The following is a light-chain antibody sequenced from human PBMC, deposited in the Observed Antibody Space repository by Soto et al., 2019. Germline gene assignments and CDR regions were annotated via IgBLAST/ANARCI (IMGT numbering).Light chain of an antibody. CDR2: EVT. Sequence: QSALTQPPSASGSPGQSVTISCTGTSSDVGRYNYVSWYQQHPGKAPKLMISEVTKRPSGVPDRFSGSKSGNTASLTVSGLQAEDEADYYCRSYAGGNNLYVFGTGTKVTVL. CDR3: RSYAGGNNLYV. J-gene: IGLJ1*01. CDR1: SSDVGRYNY. V-gene: IGLV2-8*01.